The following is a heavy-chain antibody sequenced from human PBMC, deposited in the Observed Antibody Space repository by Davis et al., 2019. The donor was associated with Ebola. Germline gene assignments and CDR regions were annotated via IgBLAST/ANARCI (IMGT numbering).Heavy chain of an antibody. CDR3: ARDRGYQQGDSSSWYYYYGMDV. CDR1: GFTFSSYA. Sequence: GESLKISCAASGFTFSSYAMHWVRQAPGKGLEWVAVISYDGSNKYYADSVKGRFTISRDNSKNTLYLQMNSLRAEDTAVYYCARDRGYQQGDSSSWYYYYGMDVWGQGTTVTVSS. J-gene: IGHJ6*02. CDR2: ISYDGSNK. D-gene: IGHD6-13*01. V-gene: IGHV3-30-3*01.